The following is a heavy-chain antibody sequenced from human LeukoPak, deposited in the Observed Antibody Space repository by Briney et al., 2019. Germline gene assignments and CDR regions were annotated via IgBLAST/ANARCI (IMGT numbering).Heavy chain of an antibody. CDR2: IKQDGSEK. J-gene: IGHJ4*02. D-gene: IGHD6-13*01. CDR3: AKVGSYSWFLDY. CDR1: GFTLSTYW. V-gene: IGHV3-7*01. Sequence: GGSLRLSCAASGFTLSTYWMNWVRQAPGKGLEWVATIKQDGSEKYYVDSVKGRFTISRDNAKNSLYLQMNSLRAEDTAVYYCAKVGSYSWFLDYWGQGTLVTVSS.